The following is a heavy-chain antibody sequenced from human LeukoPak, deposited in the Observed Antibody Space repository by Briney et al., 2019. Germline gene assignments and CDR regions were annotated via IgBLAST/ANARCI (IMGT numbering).Heavy chain of an antibody. Sequence: PGGSLRLSCAASGFTFSSYAMSWVRQAPGKGLEWVSGISGSGGSTSYADSVKGRFTISRDNSKNTLFLQMNSLRAEDTAVYYCAKSLTDIVATIRSGADYWGQGTLVFVSS. CDR2: ISGSGGST. J-gene: IGHJ4*02. D-gene: IGHD5-12*01. CDR1: GFTFSSYA. V-gene: IGHV3-23*01. CDR3: AKSLTDIVATIRSGADY.